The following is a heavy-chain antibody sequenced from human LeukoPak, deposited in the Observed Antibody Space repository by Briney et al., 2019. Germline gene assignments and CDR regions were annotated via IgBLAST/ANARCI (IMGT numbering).Heavy chain of an antibody. J-gene: IGHJ6*03. V-gene: IGHV4-59*12. CDR3: AREGTVGISGFYYYYYMDV. Sequence: PSETLSLTCTVSGGSISSYYWSWIRQPPGKGLEWIGYIYYSGSTNYNPSLKSRVTISVDTSKNQFSLKLSSVTAADTAVYYCAREGTVGISGFYYYYYMDVWGKGTTVTISS. CDR2: IYYSGST. D-gene: IGHD5-12*01. CDR1: GGSISSYY.